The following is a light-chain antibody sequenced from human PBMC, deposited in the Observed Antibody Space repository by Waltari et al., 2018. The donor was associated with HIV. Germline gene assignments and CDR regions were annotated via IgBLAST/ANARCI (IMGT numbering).Light chain of an antibody. Sequence: QSVLTQPPSVSGAPGPRVTISCTVTTSNIGAGVDVPSYQQLPGTVPKVLIYNNTDRPSGVPDRFSGSKSATSASLAITGLQAEDEANYYCQSYDISLSGWVFGGGTKLTVL. CDR1: TSNIGAGVD. CDR3: QSYDISLSGWV. J-gene: IGLJ2*01. CDR2: NNT. V-gene: IGLV1-40*01.